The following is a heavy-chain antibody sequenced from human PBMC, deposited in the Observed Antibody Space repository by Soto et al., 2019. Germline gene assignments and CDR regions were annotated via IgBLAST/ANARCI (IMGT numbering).Heavy chain of an antibody. Sequence: ASVKVSCKTSGDSFKDCYRRWVRQAPRQGLEWMGWINPNGGVTKYAQKFRGRVTVTRDTSIRTVYMELSSLRSDDTAVYYCARESGGATATLDYYYFYMDVWGKGTTVTVS. J-gene: IGHJ6*03. CDR2: INPNGGVT. CDR3: ARESGGATATLDYYYFYMDV. CDR1: GDSFKDCY. D-gene: IGHD5-12*01. V-gene: IGHV1-2*02.